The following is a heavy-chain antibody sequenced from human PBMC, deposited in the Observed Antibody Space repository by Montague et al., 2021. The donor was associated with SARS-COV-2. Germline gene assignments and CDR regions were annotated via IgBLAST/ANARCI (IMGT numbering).Heavy chain of an antibody. CDR1: GGSISSGGYY. J-gene: IGHJ6*02. CDR3: ARDTRITMIVVVQGYGMDV. Sequence: SETLSLTCTVSGGSISSGGYYWSWIRQPPGKGLEWIGSIYYSGSTYYNPSLKSRVTISADTSKNQFSLKLSSVTAADTAVYYCARDTRITMIVVVQGYGMDVWGQGTTVTVSS. CDR2: IYYSGST. V-gene: IGHV4-39*07. D-gene: IGHD3-22*01.